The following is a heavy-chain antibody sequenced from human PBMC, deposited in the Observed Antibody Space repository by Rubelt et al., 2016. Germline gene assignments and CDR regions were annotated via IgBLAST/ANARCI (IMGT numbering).Heavy chain of an antibody. D-gene: IGHD3-22*01. J-gene: IGHJ6*04. CDR3: SRGPLYYYDSSGYRRMGV. V-gene: IGHV4-31*03. Sequence: QVQLQESGPGLVKPSQTLSLTCTVSGGSISSGGYYWSWIRQHPGTGLEWIGSIYYSGSTNYNPSFKRRVTISVDTSKNQFSLKLSSVTAADTAVYYWSRGPLYYYDSSGYRRMGVWGKGTTVTVSA. CDR2: IYYSGST. CDR1: GGSISSGGYY.